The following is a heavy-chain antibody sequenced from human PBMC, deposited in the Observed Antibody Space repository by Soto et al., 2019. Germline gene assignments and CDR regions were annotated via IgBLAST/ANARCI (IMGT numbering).Heavy chain of an antibody. Sequence: LRLSCATSDFTFRNYWMDWVRQAPGKGLEWVANIKPDGSATNYVDSVKGRFTISRDNVRNSVSLQMNSLRVEDTAVYFCFGGNGGPQWGQGTLVTVSS. J-gene: IGHJ4*02. CDR3: FGGNGGPQ. V-gene: IGHV3-7*03. D-gene: IGHD3-16*01. CDR2: IKPDGSAT. CDR1: DFTFRNYW.